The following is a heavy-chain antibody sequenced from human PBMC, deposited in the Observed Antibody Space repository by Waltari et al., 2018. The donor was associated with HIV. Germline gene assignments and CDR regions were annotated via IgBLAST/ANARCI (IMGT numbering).Heavy chain of an antibody. CDR1: GFTFSTYA. V-gene: IGHV3-30-3*01. CDR2: ISNDGNNK. D-gene: IGHD1-1*01. CDR3: ARADFRISREPPFDY. Sequence: QVQLVESGGGVVQPGRSLRLSCAASGFTFSTYAMPWVRPVPGKGLEWVAVISNDGNNKYYAESVKGRITISRDNSKNTLDLQMNSLRAEDTAVYYCARADFRISREPPFDYWGQGTLVTVSS. J-gene: IGHJ4*02.